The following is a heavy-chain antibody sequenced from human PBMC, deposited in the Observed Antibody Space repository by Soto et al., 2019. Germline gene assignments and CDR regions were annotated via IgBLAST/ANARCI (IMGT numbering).Heavy chain of an antibody. J-gene: IGHJ6*02. Sequence: QVQLVQSGAEVKKPGSSVKVSCKASGGTFSSYAISWVRQAPGQGLEWMGGIIPIFGTANYAQKFQGRVTIXAXEXXSPAYMELSSLRSEDTAVYYCASHSGWTYYYGMDVWGQGTTVTVSS. D-gene: IGHD3-22*01. V-gene: IGHV1-69*12. CDR1: GGTFSSYA. CDR3: ASHSGWTYYYGMDV. CDR2: IIPIFGTA.